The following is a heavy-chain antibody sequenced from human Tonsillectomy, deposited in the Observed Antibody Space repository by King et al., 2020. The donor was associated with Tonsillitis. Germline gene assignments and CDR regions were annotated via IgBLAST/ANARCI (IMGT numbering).Heavy chain of an antibody. CDR3: ARDLEYSSSSDNWFDP. Sequence: VQLVESGAEVKKPGASVKVSCKASGYTFTGYYMHWVRQAPGQGLEWMGWINPNSGGTNYAQKFQGRVTMTRDTSISTAYMELSTLRSDDTAVYYCARDLEYSSSSDNWFDPWGQGTLVTVSS. V-gene: IGHV1-2*02. CDR2: INPNSGGT. D-gene: IGHD6-6*01. J-gene: IGHJ5*02. CDR1: GYTFTGYY.